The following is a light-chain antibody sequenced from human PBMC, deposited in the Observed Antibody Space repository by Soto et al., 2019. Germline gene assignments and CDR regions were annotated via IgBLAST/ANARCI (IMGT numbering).Light chain of an antibody. CDR3: QQFGTSPLT. V-gene: IGKV3-20*01. CDR2: GAS. CDR1: QTVGRSY. Sequence: EIVLTQSPGTLSLSPGETAALSCRASQTVGRSYLAWYQQKPGRAPRLLIYGASIRATGIPDRFRGSGSGTDFTLIVTRLEPEDFAVYFCQQFGTSPLTFGGGTKVEIK. J-gene: IGKJ4*01.